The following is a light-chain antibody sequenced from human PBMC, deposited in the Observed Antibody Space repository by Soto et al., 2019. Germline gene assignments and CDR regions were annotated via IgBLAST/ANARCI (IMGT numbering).Light chain of an antibody. V-gene: IGKV3-15*01. Sequence: IMMTQSPATLSVSLGERATLSCRAGQTIYSNVAWYQQRPGQAPSLLIYRASTRATGVPARFSGSGSGTEFTLTISSLQSEDFAIYYCQQYQNLWTFGQGTKVDIK. CDR2: RAS. J-gene: IGKJ1*01. CDR1: QTIYSN. CDR3: QQYQNLWT.